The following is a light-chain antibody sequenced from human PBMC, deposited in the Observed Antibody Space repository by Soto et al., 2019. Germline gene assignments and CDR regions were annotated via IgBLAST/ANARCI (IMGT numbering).Light chain of an antibody. J-gene: IGKJ1*01. CDR1: QSISSW. Sequence: DIQMTQSPSTLSASVGDRVSITCRASQSISSWLAWYQQKPGKAPKLLIFDASFLERGVPSRFTGSGSGTEFTLTISSLQPDDFATYYCQQYNDNWGTFGQGTKVDIK. CDR3: QQYNDNWGT. CDR2: DAS. V-gene: IGKV1-5*01.